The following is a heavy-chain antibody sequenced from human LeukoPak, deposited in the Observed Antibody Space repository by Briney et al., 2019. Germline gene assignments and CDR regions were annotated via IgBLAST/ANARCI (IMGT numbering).Heavy chain of an antibody. J-gene: IGHJ5*02. CDR1: GYTFTGYY. Sequence: ASVKVSCKASGYTFTGYYMHWVRQAPGQGLEWMVWINPNSGGTNYAQKLQGRVTMTTDTSTSTAYMELRRLRYDDTVVYYWAREGERDGFDPWGQGTLVTVSS. V-gene: IGHV1-2*02. CDR3: AREGERDGFDP. CDR2: INPNSGGT. D-gene: IGHD5-24*01.